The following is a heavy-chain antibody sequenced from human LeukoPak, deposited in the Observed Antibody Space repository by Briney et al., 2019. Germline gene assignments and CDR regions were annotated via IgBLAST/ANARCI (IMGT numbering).Heavy chain of an antibody. D-gene: IGHD5-12*01. J-gene: IGHJ4*02. V-gene: IGHV1-18*01. CDR1: GYTFPSYG. Sequence: ASVKVSCKASGYTFPSYGISWVRQAPGQGLEWVGWISAYKGNTDYAQKFQGRVTMTEDTSTDTAYMELSSLRSEDTAVYYCATAFNRRGYSGHVGYWGQGTLVTVSS. CDR2: ISAYKGNT. CDR3: ATAFNRRGYSGHVGY.